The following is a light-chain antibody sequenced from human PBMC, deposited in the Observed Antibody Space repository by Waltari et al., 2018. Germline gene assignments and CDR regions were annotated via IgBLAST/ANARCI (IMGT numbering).Light chain of an antibody. CDR2: TAS. CDR1: QDVGSW. V-gene: IGKV1-12*01. CDR3: QQSDSFPLT. J-gene: IGKJ4*01. Sequence: DIQMTQSPSSVSASVGDRVTIPCRASQDVGSWLAWYQQRPGKAPNLLIHTASNLQSGVPSRFSGTRSGTEFTLIIDGLQPEDFATYFCQQSDSFPLTFGGGTKLEMK.